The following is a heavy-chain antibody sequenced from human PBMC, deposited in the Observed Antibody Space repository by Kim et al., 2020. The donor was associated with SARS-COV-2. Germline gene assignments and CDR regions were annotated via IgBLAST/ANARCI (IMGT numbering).Heavy chain of an antibody. CDR1: GYTFIRYA. Sequence: ASVKVSCKASGYTFIRYAIHWVRLAAGQRPEWMGWINAGNGDREYSQKFQHRITITRDTSAITVYMELSSLTSEDTAVFYCAREDPSFQYWGKGTLVTVYS. CDR3: AREDPSFQY. V-gene: IGHV1-3*01. CDR2: INAGNGDR. J-gene: IGHJ4*02.